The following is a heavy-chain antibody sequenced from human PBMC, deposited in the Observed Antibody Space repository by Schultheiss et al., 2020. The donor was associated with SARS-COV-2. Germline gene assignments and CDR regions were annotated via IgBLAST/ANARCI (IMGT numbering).Heavy chain of an antibody. CDR1: GGSFSGYY. CDR3: ARDGTSCIDY. CDR2: IYYSGST. V-gene: IGHV4-34*01. J-gene: IGHJ4*02. Sequence: SQTLSLTCAVYGGSFSGYYWSWIRQHPGKGLEWIGYIYYSGSTYYNPSLKSRVTISVDTSKNQFSLKLSSVTAADTAVYYCARDGTSCIDYWGQGTLVTVSS. D-gene: IGHD2-2*01.